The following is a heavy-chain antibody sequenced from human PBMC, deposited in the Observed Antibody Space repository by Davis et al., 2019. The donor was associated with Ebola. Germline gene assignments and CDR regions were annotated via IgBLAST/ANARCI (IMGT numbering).Heavy chain of an antibody. CDR3: ARDPRGKDDLDY. V-gene: IGHV1-18*01. D-gene: IGHD2-15*01. J-gene: IGHJ4*02. CDR2: IGFYNGAT. CDR1: GYTFSNDG. Sequence: ASVKVSCKASGYTFSNDGISWVRQAPGLGLEWMAWIGFYNGATSYAEMLQGRVTVTTDTSTTTAYMELRSLRSDDTAVYYCARDPRGKDDLDYWCQGTLVTVSS.